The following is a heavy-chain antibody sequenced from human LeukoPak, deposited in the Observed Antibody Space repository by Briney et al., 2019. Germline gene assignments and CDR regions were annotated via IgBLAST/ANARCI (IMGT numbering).Heavy chain of an antibody. J-gene: IGHJ4*02. D-gene: IGHD6-19*01. CDR3: ARDAYSSGWPTQYYFDY. CDR1: GFTFSNYW. CDR2: VKPGGTEK. Sequence: GGSLRFSCAASGFTFSNYWMNWVRQAPGKGLEWVANVKPGGTEKYYVDSVKGRFTISRDNSKNTLYLQMNSLRAEDTAVYYCARDAYSSGWPTQYYFDYWGQGTLVTVSS. V-gene: IGHV3-7*01.